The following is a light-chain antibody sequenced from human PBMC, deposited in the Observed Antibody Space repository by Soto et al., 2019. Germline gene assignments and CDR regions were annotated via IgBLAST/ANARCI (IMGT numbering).Light chain of an antibody. CDR2: LNSDGSH. CDR1: SGHSNYA. CDR3: QTWGTGIRV. V-gene: IGLV4-69*01. J-gene: IGLJ1*01. Sequence: QPVLTQSPSASASLGASVKLTCTLSSGHSNYAIAWHQQQPEKGPRYLMKLNSDGSHRKGDGISDRFSGSSSGAERYLTISSLQSEDEADYYCQTWGTGIRVFGTGTKLTVL.